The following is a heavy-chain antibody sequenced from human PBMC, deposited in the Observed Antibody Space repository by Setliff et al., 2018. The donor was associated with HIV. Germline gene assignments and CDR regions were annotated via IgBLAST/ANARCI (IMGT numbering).Heavy chain of an antibody. CDR2: INPTGGST. V-gene: IGHV1-46*01. D-gene: IGHD5-12*01. CDR3: ASAGAWQRNALDI. CDR1: GNTFTKYY. J-gene: IGHJ3*02. Sequence: ASVKVSCKASGNTFTKYYMHWVRQAPGQGLERMGVINPTGGSTRNTQKFQGRVAMTRDTSTSTVYMELSSLRSEDTAVYYCASAGAWQRNALDIWGQGTMVTVSS.